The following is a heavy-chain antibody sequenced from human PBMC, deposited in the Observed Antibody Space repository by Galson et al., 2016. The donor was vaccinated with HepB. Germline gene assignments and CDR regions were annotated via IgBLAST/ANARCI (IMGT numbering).Heavy chain of an antibody. CDR3: ARERSYDFWSGFPSYFDY. D-gene: IGHD3-3*01. V-gene: IGHV4-61*01. CDR1: GGSVSSRSYF. J-gene: IGHJ4*02. CDR2: IYYSGTT. Sequence: SETLSLTCTVSGGSVSSRSYFWSWIRRPPGKGLEWIGYIYYSGTTNYNPSLKSRVIISVDTSTNQFSLKLSSVTAADTAVYYCARERSYDFWSGFPSYFDYWGQGTLVTVSS.